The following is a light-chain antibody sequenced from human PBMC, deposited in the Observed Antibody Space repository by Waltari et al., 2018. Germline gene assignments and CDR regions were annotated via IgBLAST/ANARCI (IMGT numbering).Light chain of an antibody. J-gene: IGLJ2*01. Sequence: QSALTQPASVSGSPGQSITISCSGTSSDLGSFDLVSWYQQYTGKAPKLVIYEVDKRPSGVSNRFSGSKSGNTASLTISGLQAEDEADYHCCSYAGSSTLVFGGGSKLTVL. CDR2: EVD. CDR1: SSDLGSFDL. V-gene: IGLV2-23*02. CDR3: CSYAGSSTLV.